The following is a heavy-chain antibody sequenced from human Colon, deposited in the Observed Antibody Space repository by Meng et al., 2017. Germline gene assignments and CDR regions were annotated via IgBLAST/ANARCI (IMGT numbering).Heavy chain of an antibody. D-gene: IGHD6-19*01. Sequence: QVQLQQGGAGLLKPSETLSLTCAVYGGSFSGYSWSWIRQPPGKGLEWIGEINHTGNTSYNPSLKSRLTISVDTSKNQFSLNLSSVTAADTALYYCARSVRLGVAGKSGAYWGQGTLVTVSS. CDR2: INHTGNT. CDR3: ARSVRLGVAGKSGAY. CDR1: GGSFSGYS. J-gene: IGHJ4*02. V-gene: IGHV4-34*01.